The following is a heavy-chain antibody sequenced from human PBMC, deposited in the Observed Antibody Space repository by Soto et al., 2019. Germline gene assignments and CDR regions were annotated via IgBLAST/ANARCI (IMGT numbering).Heavy chain of an antibody. D-gene: IGHD6-6*01. J-gene: IGHJ4*02. CDR1: GFTFSSYG. CDR3: AKGGYSSSIHFDY. V-gene: IGHV3-30*18. Sequence: PGGSLRLSCAASGFTFSSYGMHWVRQAPGKGLEWVAVISYDGSNKYYADSVKGRFTISRDNSKNTLYLQMNSLRAEDTAVYYCAKGGYSSSIHFDYWGQGTMVTVSS. CDR2: ISYDGSNK.